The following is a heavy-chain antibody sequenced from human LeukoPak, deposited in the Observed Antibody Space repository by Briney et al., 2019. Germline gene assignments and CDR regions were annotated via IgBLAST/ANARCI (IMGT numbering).Heavy chain of an antibody. Sequence: SETLSLTCTVSGGSISNYYWNWIRQPPGKGLEWIGYIYYNGSTNYNPSLKSRVTISVDTSKNQFSLKLSSVTAADTAVYYCARGVYIAAAQYGYWGQGTLVTVSS. D-gene: IGHD6-13*01. CDR1: GGSISNYY. CDR3: ARGVYIAAAQYGY. V-gene: IGHV4-59*08. J-gene: IGHJ4*02. CDR2: IYYNGST.